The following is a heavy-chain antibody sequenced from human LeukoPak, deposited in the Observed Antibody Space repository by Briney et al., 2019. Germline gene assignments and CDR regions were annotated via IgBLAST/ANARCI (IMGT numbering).Heavy chain of an antibody. Sequence: VASVKVSCKASGGTFSSYAISWVRQAPGQGLEWMGGIIPIFGTANYAQKFQGRVTITTDESTSTAYMELSSLRSEDTAVYYCAGEYSSSWYGSWYYYMDVWGKETTVTVSS. V-gene: IGHV1-69*05. CDR3: AGEYSSSWYGSWYYYMDV. CDR1: GGTFSSYA. J-gene: IGHJ6*03. D-gene: IGHD6-13*01. CDR2: IIPIFGTA.